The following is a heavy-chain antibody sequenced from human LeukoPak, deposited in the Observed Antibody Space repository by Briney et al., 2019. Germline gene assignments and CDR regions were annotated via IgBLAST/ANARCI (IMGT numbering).Heavy chain of an antibody. Sequence: TGGSLRLSCAASGFTFNIYSMNWVRQAPGKGLEWVSYIKYDSSTIHYGDSVKGRFTISRDNAKNSLYLQVSSLRAEDTAVYYCVRDGREGFDIWGHGTLVIVSS. J-gene: IGHJ3*02. D-gene: IGHD5-24*01. CDR1: GFTFNIYS. V-gene: IGHV3-48*04. CDR2: IKYDSSTI. CDR3: VRDGREGFDI.